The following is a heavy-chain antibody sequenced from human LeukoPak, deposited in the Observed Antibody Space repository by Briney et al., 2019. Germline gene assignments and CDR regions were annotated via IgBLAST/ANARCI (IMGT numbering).Heavy chain of an antibody. CDR3: ARDEYCSSTSCYPRRFDY. V-gene: IGHV1-24*01. CDR1: GYTLTELS. Sequence: ASVKVSCKVSGYTLTELSMHWVRQAPGKGLEWMGGFDPEDGETIYAQKFQGRVTITTDESTSTAYMELSSLRSEDTAVYYCARDEYCSSTSCYPRRFDYWGQGTLVTVSS. J-gene: IGHJ4*02. D-gene: IGHD2-2*01. CDR2: FDPEDGET.